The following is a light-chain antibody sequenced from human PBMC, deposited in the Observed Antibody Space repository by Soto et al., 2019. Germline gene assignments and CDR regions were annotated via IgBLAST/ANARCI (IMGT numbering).Light chain of an antibody. Sequence: QSVLTQPPSASGTPGQRVTISCSGSSSNIGSNTVSWYQHLPGTAPKLLIYSNHQRPSGVPDRFSGSKSGTSASLAISGLQSDDEADYYCAAWDGSLNGVVFGGGTKLTVL. CDR1: SSNIGSNT. J-gene: IGLJ2*01. CDR3: AAWDGSLNGVV. CDR2: SNH. V-gene: IGLV1-44*01.